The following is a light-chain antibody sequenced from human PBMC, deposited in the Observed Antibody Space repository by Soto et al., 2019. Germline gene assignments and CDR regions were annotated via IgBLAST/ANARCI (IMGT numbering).Light chain of an antibody. V-gene: IGKV1-9*01. CDR2: VAS. J-gene: IGKJ1*01. Sequence: DIQLTQSPCSLSASVGDRVTITCRSSQGINNYLAWYQQKPGKAPKLLIYVASTLQTGVPSRFSGSGSGTEFTLTINSLQTEDFATYYCQQLDSYPETFGQGTKVDIK. CDR3: QQLDSYPET. CDR1: QGINNY.